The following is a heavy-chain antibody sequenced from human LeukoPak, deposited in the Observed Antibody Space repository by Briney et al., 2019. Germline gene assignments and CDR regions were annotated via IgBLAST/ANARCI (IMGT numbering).Heavy chain of an antibody. Sequence: SETLSLTCTVSGGSISSGGYYRSWIRQHPGKGLEWIGYIYYSGSTYYNPSLKSRVTISVDTSKNQFSLKLISVTAADTAVYYCARSYSYGYYYYYGMDVWGKGTTVTVSS. CDR3: ARSYSYGYYYYYGMDV. CDR2: IYYSGST. J-gene: IGHJ6*04. CDR1: GGSISSGGYY. D-gene: IGHD5-18*01. V-gene: IGHV4-31*03.